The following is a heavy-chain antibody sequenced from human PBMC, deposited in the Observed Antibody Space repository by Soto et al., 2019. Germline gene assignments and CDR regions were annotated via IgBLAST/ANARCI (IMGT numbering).Heavy chain of an antibody. Sequence: PGGSLRLSCAASGFTFSVYYMSWIRQAPGKGLEWVSYISSSSSYTNYADSVKGRFTISRDNAKNSLYLQMNSLRAEDTAVYYCAREASPTSGLYYFDYWGQGTLVTVSS. D-gene: IGHD7-27*01. CDR3: AREASPTSGLYYFDY. J-gene: IGHJ4*02. CDR2: ISSSSSYT. CDR1: GFTFSVYY. V-gene: IGHV3-11*05.